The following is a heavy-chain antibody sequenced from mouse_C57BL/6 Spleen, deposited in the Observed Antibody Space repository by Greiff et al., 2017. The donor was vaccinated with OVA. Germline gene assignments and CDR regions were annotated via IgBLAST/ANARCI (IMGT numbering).Heavy chain of an antibody. Sequence: QVQLKESGAELVRPGTSVKLSCKASGYTFTSYWMHWVKQRPGQGLEWIGVIDPSDSYTNYNQKFKGKATLTVDTSSSTAYMQLSSLTSEDSAVYYCARDYGSRSWFADWGQGTLVTVSA. D-gene: IGHD1-1*01. V-gene: IGHV1-59*01. CDR1: GYTFTSYW. CDR2: IDPSDSYT. J-gene: IGHJ3*01. CDR3: ARDYGSRSWFAD.